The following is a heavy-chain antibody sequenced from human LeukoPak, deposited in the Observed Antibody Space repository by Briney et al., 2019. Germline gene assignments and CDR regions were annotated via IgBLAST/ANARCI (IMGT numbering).Heavy chain of an antibody. CDR1: GYTFTGYY. V-gene: IGHV1-2*02. D-gene: IGHD1-26*01. CDR2: INPNSGGT. CDR3: ARGPGGSYDAFDI. J-gene: IGHJ3*02. Sequence: ASVKVSCKASGYTFTGYYMHWVRQAPGQGLEWMGWINPNSGGTNYAQKFQGRVTMTRDTSISTAYMELSRLRFDDTAVYYCARGPGGSYDAFDIWGQGTMVTVSS.